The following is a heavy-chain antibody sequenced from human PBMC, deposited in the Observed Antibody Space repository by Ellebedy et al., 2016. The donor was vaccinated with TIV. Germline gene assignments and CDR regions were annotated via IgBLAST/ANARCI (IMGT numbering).Heavy chain of an antibody. D-gene: IGHD4-23*01. J-gene: IGHJ4*02. CDR2: IWSDGTTK. Sequence: GGSLRLSXAASGFTFSSYGMHWVRQAQGKGLEWVAVIWSDGTTKYYSDSVKGRFTISRDNSKNTLYLQMNSLRAEDTAVYYCAREIIYGGYYFDYWGQGTLITVSS. CDR1: GFTFSSYG. V-gene: IGHV3-33*01. CDR3: AREIIYGGYYFDY.